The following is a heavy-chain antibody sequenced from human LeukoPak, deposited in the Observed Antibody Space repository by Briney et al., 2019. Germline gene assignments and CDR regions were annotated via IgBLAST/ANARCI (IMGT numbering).Heavy chain of an antibody. J-gene: IGHJ4*02. Sequence: GASVKVSCKASGGTFNIYTISWVRQAPGQGLEWMGRIIPILGIANYAQKFQGRVTITADKSTSTAYMELSSLRSEDTAVYYCASRPYCSSTSCLPDYWGQGTLVTVSS. CDR1: GGTFNIYT. CDR2: IIPILGIA. V-gene: IGHV1-69*02. D-gene: IGHD2-2*01. CDR3: ASRPYCSSTSCLPDY.